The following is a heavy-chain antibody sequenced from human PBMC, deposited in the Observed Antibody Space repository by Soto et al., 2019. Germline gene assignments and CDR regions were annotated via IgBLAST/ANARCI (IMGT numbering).Heavy chain of an antibody. Sequence: EVQLVESGGGLVQPGGSLRLSCAASGFTFTNYYMSWVRQAQGKGLEWVANVNEDGSERYYVDSVKGRFTVSRDNAKNSLYLQMNSLRAEDTAVYYCAKGGGAGSDYWGQGTLVTVSS. CDR1: GFTFTNYY. V-gene: IGHV3-7*01. D-gene: IGHD1-26*01. CDR2: VNEDGSER. CDR3: AKGGGAGSDY. J-gene: IGHJ4*02.